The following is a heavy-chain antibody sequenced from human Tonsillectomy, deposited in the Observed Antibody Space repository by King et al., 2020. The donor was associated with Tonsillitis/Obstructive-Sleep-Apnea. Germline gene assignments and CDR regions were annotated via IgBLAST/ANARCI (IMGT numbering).Heavy chain of an antibody. CDR3: ARAVRFSGPGY. D-gene: IGHD3-3*01. V-gene: IGHV3-48*03. CDR2: ISSSGSTI. Sequence: QLVQSGGGLVQPGGSLRLSCAASGFTFSSYEMNWVRQAPGKGLEWVSYISSSGSTIYYADSVKGRFTISRDNAKNSQYLQMNSLRAEDTAVYYCARAVRFSGPGYWGQGTLVTVSS. J-gene: IGHJ4*02. CDR1: GFTFSSYE.